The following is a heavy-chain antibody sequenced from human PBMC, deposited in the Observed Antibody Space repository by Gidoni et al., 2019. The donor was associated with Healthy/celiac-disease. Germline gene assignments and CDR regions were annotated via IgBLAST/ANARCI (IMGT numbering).Heavy chain of an antibody. D-gene: IGHD6-19*01. Sequence: QVQLQESGPGLVKPSETLSLTCTVSGGSISSYYWSWIRQSAGKGLEWIGRIYTSGSTNYNPSLKSRVTMSVDTSKNQFSLRLISVTAADTAVYYCAARGSIAVAATFRDWFDPWGQGTLVTVSS. V-gene: IGHV4-4*07. J-gene: IGHJ5*02. CDR3: AARGSIAVAATFRDWFDP. CDR1: GGSISSYY. CDR2: IYTSGST.